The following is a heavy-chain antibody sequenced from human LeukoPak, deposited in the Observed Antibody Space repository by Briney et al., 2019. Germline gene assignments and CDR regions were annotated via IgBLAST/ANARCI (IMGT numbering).Heavy chain of an antibody. V-gene: IGHV3-9*01. Sequence: GGSLRLSCAASGFTFSSYAMHWVRQAPGKGLEWVSGISWNSGSMDYAASVKGRFTISRDNAKNSLYLQMNSLRHEDTAVYYCAKWVSSRWDELYYFDYWGQGTLVTVSS. CDR3: AKWVSSRWDELYYFDY. D-gene: IGHD6-19*01. CDR1: GFTFSSYA. CDR2: ISWNSGSM. J-gene: IGHJ4*02.